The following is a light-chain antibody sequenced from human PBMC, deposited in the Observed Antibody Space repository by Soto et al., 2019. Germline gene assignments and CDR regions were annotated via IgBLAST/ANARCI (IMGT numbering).Light chain of an antibody. CDR1: SSDVGGYNS. CDR3: GSYAGSNNVV. J-gene: IGLJ3*02. V-gene: IGLV2-8*01. CDR2: EVS. Sequence: QSVLTQPPSASGSPGQSVTISCTGTSSDVGGYNSVSWYQQHPGKAPKLMLYEVSKRPSGVPDRFSGSKSGNTASLTVSGLQAEDEDDYYCGSYAGSNNVVFGGGTKLTVL.